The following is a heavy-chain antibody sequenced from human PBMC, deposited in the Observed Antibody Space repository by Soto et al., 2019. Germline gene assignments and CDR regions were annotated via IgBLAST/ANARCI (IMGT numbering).Heavy chain of an antibody. Sequence: EVQLVESGGGLVQPGGSLRLSCAASGFTVSSNYMSWVRQAPGKGLEWVSVIYSGGSTYYADSVKGRFTISRHNSKNTLYLQMNSLGAEDTAVYYCARTSTGGNGYCSGGSCYSGEYFQHWGQGTLVTVSS. J-gene: IGHJ1*01. D-gene: IGHD2-15*01. V-gene: IGHV3-53*04. CDR1: GFTVSSNY. CDR3: ARTSTGGNGYCSGGSCYSGEYFQH. CDR2: IYSGGST.